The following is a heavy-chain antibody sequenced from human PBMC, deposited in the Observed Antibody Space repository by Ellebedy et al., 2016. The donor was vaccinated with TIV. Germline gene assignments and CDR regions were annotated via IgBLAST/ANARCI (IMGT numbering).Heavy chain of an antibody. CDR1: GFTFSSYW. Sequence: GESLKISCAASGFTFSSYWMSWVRQAPGKGLEWVANIKQDGSEKYYVDSVKGRFTISRDNAKNSLYLQMNSLRAEDTAVYYCARVYDSIDYWGQGTLATVSS. CDR2: IKQDGSEK. CDR3: ARVYDSIDY. J-gene: IGHJ4*02. D-gene: IGHD3-22*01. V-gene: IGHV3-7*01.